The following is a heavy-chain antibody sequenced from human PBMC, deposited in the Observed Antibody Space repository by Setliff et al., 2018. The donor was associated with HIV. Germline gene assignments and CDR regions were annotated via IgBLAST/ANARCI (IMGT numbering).Heavy chain of an antibody. CDR3: AGPRGDEAFDI. Sequence: GASVKVSCKASGGTFSSYAISWVRQAPGQGLEWMGGIIPILGIANYAQKFQGRVTITADKSTSTVYMELSSLRSEDTAVYYCAGPRGDEAFDIWGQGTKVTVSS. CDR1: GGTFSSYA. D-gene: IGHD3-10*01. V-gene: IGHV1-69*10. CDR2: IIPILGIA. J-gene: IGHJ3*02.